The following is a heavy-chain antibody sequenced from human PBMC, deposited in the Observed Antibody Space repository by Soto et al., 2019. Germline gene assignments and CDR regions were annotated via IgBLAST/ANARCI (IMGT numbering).Heavy chain of an antibody. CDR3: ATSYADYYYALDI. Sequence: GGSLRLSCAASGFSFSNAWMTWIRLAPGKGLEWVGHIKSKTDGGTTDYTAPVKGRSTISRDDSKNTLYLEMSSLKIEDSAVYYCATSYADYYYALDIWGQGTTVTVSS. CDR2: IKSKTDGGTT. CDR1: GFSFSNAW. D-gene: IGHD2-2*01. J-gene: IGHJ6*02. V-gene: IGHV3-15*07.